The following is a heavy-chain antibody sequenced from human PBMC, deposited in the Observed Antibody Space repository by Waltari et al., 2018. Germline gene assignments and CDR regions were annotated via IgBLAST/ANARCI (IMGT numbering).Heavy chain of an antibody. J-gene: IGHJ3*02. Sequence: VQLVESGGGVVQPGGSLRLSFEASGFTFSSYGFHWVRQAPGKGWGWVPVIRHDATDKDYADSVRGRFTISRDNSTNTLYLQMSSLQPEDSAVYYCAKDCGLGGDFDIWGQGTMVTVSS. CDR2: IRHDATDK. CDR1: GFTFSSYG. V-gene: IGHV3-30*02. CDR3: AKDCGLGGDFDI. D-gene: IGHD2-21*01.